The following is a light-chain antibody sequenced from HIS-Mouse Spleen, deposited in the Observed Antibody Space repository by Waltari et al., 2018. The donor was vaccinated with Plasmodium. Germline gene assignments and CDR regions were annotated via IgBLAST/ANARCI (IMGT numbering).Light chain of an antibody. CDR1: QSLLHSNGYNY. CDR2: LGS. V-gene: IGKV2-28*01. Sequence: DIVMTQSPLSLPVTPGEPASISCTSSQSLLHSNGYNYLDWYLQKPGQSPQLLIYLGSNRASGVTDRFSGSGSGTDFTLKISRVEAEDVGVYYCMQALQTPITFGQGTRLEIK. J-gene: IGKJ5*01. CDR3: MQALQTPIT.